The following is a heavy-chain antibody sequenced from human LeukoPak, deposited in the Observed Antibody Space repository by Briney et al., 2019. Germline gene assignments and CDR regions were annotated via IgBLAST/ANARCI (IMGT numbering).Heavy chain of an antibody. D-gene: IGHD2-2*02. Sequence: PGVSLRLSCAASGFTFSTYWMSWVRQAPGKGLECVANIKRDGSEKYYVDSVKGRFTIFSDDAKCSLYLQMDSLRAEDTAVYFCARVYTGNRWHFDYWGQGTLVTVSS. V-gene: IGHV3-7*03. CDR1: GFTFSTYW. J-gene: IGHJ4*02. CDR2: IKRDGSEK. CDR3: ARVYTGNRWHFDY.